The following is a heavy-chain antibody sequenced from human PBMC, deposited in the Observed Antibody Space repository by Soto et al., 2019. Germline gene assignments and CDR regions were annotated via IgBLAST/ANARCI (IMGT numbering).Heavy chain of an antibody. Sequence: ASVKVSCKASGYTFTSYAMHWVRQAPGQRLEWMGWINAGNGNTKYSQKFQGRVTITRDTSASTAYMELSSLRSEDTAVYYCGRASRITIFGVVIPGRFYFDYWGQGTLVTVSS. CDR2: INAGNGNT. CDR3: GRASRITIFGVVIPGRFYFDY. CDR1: GYTFTSYA. D-gene: IGHD3-3*01. J-gene: IGHJ4*02. V-gene: IGHV1-3*01.